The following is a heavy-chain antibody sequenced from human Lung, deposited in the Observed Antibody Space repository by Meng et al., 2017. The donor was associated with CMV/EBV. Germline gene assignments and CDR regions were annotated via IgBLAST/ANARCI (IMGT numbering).Heavy chain of an antibody. CDR1: GGSIGCGGYY. CDR3: AREAGRDGYATPKFDY. Sequence: QGPGPGLGKPSRTPSLPCTVSGGSIGCGGYYWSWIRQHQGKGLEWIGYIYYTGSTFYNPSLKSRVTISVDTSKNPFSLKLIPATAADTAVYYCAREAGRDGYATPKFDYWGQGTLVTVSS. CDR2: IYYTGST. V-gene: IGHV4-31*03. D-gene: IGHD5-24*01. J-gene: IGHJ4*02.